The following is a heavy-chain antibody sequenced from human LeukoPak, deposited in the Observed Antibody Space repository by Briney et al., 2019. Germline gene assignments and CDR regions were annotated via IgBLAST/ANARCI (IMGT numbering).Heavy chain of an antibody. CDR2: ISSSSSTI. CDR1: GFTFSSYS. J-gene: IGHJ6*02. V-gene: IGHV3-48*01. D-gene: IGHD5-24*01. CDR3: AKSGGYNTGVYYYGMDV. Sequence: GRSLRLSCAASGFTFSSYSMNWVRQDPGKGLEWVSYISSSSSTIYYADSVKGRFTISRDNAKNSLYLQMNSLRAEDTAVYYCAKSGGYNTGVYYYGMDVWGQGTTVTVSS.